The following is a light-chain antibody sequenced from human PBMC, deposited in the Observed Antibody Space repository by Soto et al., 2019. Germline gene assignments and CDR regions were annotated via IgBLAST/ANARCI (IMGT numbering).Light chain of an antibody. CDR1: SSDIGAYNY. CDR3: TSWTTSTTMI. Sequence: QSVLTQPASVSGSPGQSITISCTGTSSDIGAYNYVSWYQQHPGKAPKLMIYDVNIRPSGVSNRFSGSKSGNTASLTISGLQAEAEAAYCCTSWTTSTTMIFGGGTKLTVL. J-gene: IGLJ2*01. V-gene: IGLV2-14*03. CDR2: DVN.